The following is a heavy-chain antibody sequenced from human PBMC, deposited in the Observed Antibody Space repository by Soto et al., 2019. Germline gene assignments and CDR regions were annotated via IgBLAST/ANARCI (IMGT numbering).Heavy chain of an antibody. Sequence: EVQLLDSGGGWVQPGGSLRLSCVASGFVFSDYAMSWVRQAPGKGLELVSAISAGGSDTYYADSVKGRFTVSRVNSDSTLYLQMNTLRAEDTAIYYCARVPIWCGSSSCYTEGFDSWGQGTLVTVSS. V-gene: IGHV3-23*01. CDR2: ISAGGSDT. J-gene: IGHJ4*02. CDR3: ARVPIWCGSSSCYTEGFDS. D-gene: IGHD2-2*01. CDR1: GFVFSDYA.